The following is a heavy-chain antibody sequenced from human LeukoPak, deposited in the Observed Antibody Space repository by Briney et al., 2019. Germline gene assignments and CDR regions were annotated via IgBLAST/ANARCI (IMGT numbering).Heavy chain of an antibody. CDR2: ISYDGSNK. D-gene: IGHD5-18*01. V-gene: IGHV3-30*04. CDR1: VFTFSSYA. CDR3: ARALPGYSYGIDY. Sequence: GGSLRLSCAASVFTFSSYAMHWVREAPGKGLEWVAVISYDGSNKYYADSGKGRFTISRDNSKNTLFLQMNSLRAEDTAVYYCARALPGYSYGIDYWGQGTLVTVSS. J-gene: IGHJ4*02.